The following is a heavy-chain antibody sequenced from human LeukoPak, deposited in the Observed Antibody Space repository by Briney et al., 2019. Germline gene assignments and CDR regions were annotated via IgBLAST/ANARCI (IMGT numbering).Heavy chain of an antibody. V-gene: IGHV1-2*02. CDR1: GYTFTGYY. Sequence: ASVKVSCKASGYTFTGYYMHWVRQAPGQGLEWMGWINPNSGGTNYAQKSQGRVTMTRDTSISTAYMELSRLRSDDTAVYYCARDPRGYSNQYYYYMDVWGKGTTVTVSS. CDR2: INPNSGGT. CDR3: ARDPRGYSNQYYYYMDV. J-gene: IGHJ6*03. D-gene: IGHD4-11*01.